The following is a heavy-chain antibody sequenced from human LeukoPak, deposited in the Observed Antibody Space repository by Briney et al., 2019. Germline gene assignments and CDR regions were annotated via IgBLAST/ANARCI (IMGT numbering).Heavy chain of an antibody. CDR3: ARRIAAAAAPYYFDY. J-gene: IGHJ4*02. D-gene: IGHD6-13*01. Sequence: PGGSLRLSCAASGFTFSSYAMSWVRQAPGKGLEWVSTISAGGGSTYYADSVKGRFTISRDNSKNTLYLQMNSLRAEDTAVYYCARRIAAAAAPYYFDYWGQGTLVTVSS. CDR1: GFTFSSYA. V-gene: IGHV3-23*01. CDR2: ISAGGGST.